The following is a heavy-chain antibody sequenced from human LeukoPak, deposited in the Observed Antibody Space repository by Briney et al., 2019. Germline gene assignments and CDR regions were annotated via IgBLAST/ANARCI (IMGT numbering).Heavy chain of an antibody. D-gene: IGHD3-10*01. J-gene: IGHJ4*02. CDR1: GFTFSSYS. Sequence: GYLRLSCAASGFTFSSYSMNWVRQAPGKGLEWVSSISSSSSYIYYADSVKGRFTISRDNAKNSLYLQMNSLRAEDTAVYYCARDSVRVGYGSRSLPFYWGQGTLVTLSS. CDR3: ARDSVRVGYGSRSLPFY. CDR2: ISSSSSYI. V-gene: IGHV3-21*01.